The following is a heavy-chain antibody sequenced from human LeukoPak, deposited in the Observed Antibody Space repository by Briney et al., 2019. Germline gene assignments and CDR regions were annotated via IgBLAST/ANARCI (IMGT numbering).Heavy chain of an antibody. CDR3: ARAGSPQIQLWLLVCY. Sequence: ASVKVSCKASGYTFTSYGISWVRQAPGQGLEWMGWISAYNGNTNYAQKLQGRVTMTTDTSTSTAYMELRRLRSDDTAVYYCARAGSPQIQLWLLVCYWGQGTLVTVSS. CDR2: ISAYNGNT. J-gene: IGHJ4*02. V-gene: IGHV1-18*01. CDR1: GYTFTSYG. D-gene: IGHD5-18*01.